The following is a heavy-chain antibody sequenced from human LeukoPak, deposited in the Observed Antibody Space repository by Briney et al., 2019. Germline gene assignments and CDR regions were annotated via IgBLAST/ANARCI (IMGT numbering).Heavy chain of an antibody. V-gene: IGHV1-18*01. D-gene: IGHD2-21*02. J-gene: IGHJ3*02. CDR1: GYTFTSHG. CDR2: ISAYNGNT. CDR3: ARDQGYCGGDCRDAFDI. Sequence: ASVKVSCKASGYTFTSHGISWVRQAPGQGLEWMGWISAYNGNTNYAQKLQGRDTMTTDTSTSTAYMELRSLRSDDTAVYYCARDQGYCGGDCRDAFDIWGQGTMVTVSS.